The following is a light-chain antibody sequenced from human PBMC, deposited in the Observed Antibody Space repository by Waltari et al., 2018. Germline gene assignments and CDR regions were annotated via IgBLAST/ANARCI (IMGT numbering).Light chain of an antibody. V-gene: IGLV2-8*01. CDR2: DVS. Sequence: QSALTQPPSASGSPGQSVTISCPGTSSDVGGYNYVSWYQQHPDKAPKLMIYDVSKRPSGVPDRFSGSKSGNTASLTVSGLQAEDEADYYCSSYAGSNNFWVFGGGTKLTVL. CDR3: SSYAGSNNFWV. J-gene: IGLJ3*02. CDR1: SSDVGGYNY.